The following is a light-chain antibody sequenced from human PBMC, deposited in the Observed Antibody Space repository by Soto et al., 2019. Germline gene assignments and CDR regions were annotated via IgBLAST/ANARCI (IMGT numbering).Light chain of an antibody. V-gene: IGKV3-15*01. J-gene: IGKJ5*01. CDR3: HQYASWSPFT. CDR1: QSVGNK. CDR2: DAS. Sequence: EIVLTQSPVTLSVSTGERATLSCRTSQSVGNKLGWYQQRPGQAPRLLIIDASTRATGVPAKFSGSGSGTEFSLTSNNLQSEDSAIYYCHQYASWSPFTFGQGTRLEIK.